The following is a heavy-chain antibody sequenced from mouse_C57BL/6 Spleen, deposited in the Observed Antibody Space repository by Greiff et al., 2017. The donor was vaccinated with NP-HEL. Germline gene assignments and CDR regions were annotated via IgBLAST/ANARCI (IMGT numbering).Heavy chain of an antibody. CDR1: GYTFTSYW. D-gene: IGHD1-1*01. Sequence: QVQLQQPGAELVKPGASVKVSCKASGYTFTSYWMHWVKQRPGQGLEWIGRIHPSDSDTNYNQKFKGKATLTVDKSSSTAYMQLSSLTSEDSAVYYCAREGVLTTVVANAMDYWGQGTSVTVAS. J-gene: IGHJ4*01. V-gene: IGHV1-74*01. CDR3: AREGVLTTVVANAMDY. CDR2: IHPSDSDT.